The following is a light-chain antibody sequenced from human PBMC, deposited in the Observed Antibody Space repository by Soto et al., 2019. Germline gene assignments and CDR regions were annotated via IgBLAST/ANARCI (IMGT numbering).Light chain of an antibody. CDR3: SSYTRSSTLV. CDR1: SSDVGGYNY. CDR2: EVS. Sequence: QSVLTQPASVSGSPGQSITISCTGTSSDVGGYNYVSWYQQHPGKAPKLMLYEVSNRPTGVSNRFSGSKSVNTASLTISGLQADDEAHYYCSSYTRSSTLVFGTGTKLTVL. V-gene: IGLV2-14*01. J-gene: IGLJ1*01.